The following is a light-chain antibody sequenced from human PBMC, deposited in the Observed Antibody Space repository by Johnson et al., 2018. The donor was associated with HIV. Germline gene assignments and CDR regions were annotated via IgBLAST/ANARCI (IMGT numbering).Light chain of an antibody. CDR1: SSNIGNNY. V-gene: IGLV1-51*01. J-gene: IGLJ1*01. CDR2: DNN. Sequence: VLTQPPSVSAAPGQKVTISCSGSSSNIGNNYVSWYQQLPGRAPKLLIYDNNKRPSGIPDRFSGSKSGTSATLGITGLPTGDEADYYCGTWDSSLRVGFFGTGSKVTVL. CDR3: GTWDSSLRVGF.